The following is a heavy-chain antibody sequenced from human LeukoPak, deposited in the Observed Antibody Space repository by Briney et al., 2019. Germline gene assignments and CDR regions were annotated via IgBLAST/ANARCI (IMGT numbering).Heavy chain of an antibody. D-gene: IGHD2-2*01. CDR3: ARDRYCSSTSCLPDY. CDR2: INWNGGST. V-gene: IGHV3-20*04. Sequence: GGSLRLSCAASGFTFSSYAMSWVRQAPGKGLEWVSGINWNGGSTGYADSVKGRFTISRDNAKNSLYPQMNSLRAEDTALYYCARDRYCSSTSCLPDYWGQGTLVTVSS. J-gene: IGHJ4*02. CDR1: GFTFSSYA.